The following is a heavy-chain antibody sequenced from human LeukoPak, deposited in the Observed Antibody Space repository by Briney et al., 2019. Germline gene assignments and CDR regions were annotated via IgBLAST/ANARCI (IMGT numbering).Heavy chain of an antibody. Sequence: GGSLRLSCAPSGFTFSSYDMHWVRQATGKGLEWVSGIGIAGDTYYRGSVKGRFTISRENAKNSLYLQMSSLRAGDTAVYYCARVSTSGYDIWGRGTMVTVSS. CDR3: ARVSTSGYDI. D-gene: IGHD2-2*01. J-gene: IGHJ3*02. V-gene: IGHV3-13*01. CDR1: GFTFSSYD. CDR2: IGIAGDT.